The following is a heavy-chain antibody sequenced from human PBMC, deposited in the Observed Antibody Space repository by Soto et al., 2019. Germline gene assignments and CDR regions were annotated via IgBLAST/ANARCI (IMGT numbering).Heavy chain of an antibody. J-gene: IGHJ6*02. CDR3: ARTPNNGRAGVYGMDV. V-gene: IGHV1-2*04. D-gene: IGHD1-26*01. Sequence: QVLLVQSGAEVKKPGASVKVSCKASGYTFTDYYIHWVRQAPGQGLEWMGWIDGDSGDTKYAQNFQAWVTMTRDTSINTASMELSRLTSDDTAVYYCARTPNNGRAGVYGMDVWGQGTTVIVSS. CDR1: GYTFTDYY. CDR2: IDGDSGDT.